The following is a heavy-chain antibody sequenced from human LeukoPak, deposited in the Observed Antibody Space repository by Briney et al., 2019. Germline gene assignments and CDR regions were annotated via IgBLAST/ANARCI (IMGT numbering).Heavy chain of an antibody. CDR3: VRHRGTSSDLGVDH. CDR2: IYCSGNT. D-gene: IGHD2/OR15-2a*01. J-gene: IGHJ4*02. V-gene: IGHV4-39*01. CDR1: GGSIASRSYY. Sequence: SETLSLTCTVSGGSIASRSYYWGWIRQPPGKGLEWIGTIYCSGNTYYRPSLKSRVTISVDTSRNQFSLKLSSVTAADTAVYYCVRHRGTSSDLGVDHWGQGTLVTVSS.